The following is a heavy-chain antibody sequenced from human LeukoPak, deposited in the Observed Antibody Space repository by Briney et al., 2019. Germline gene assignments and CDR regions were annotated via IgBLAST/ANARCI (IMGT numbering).Heavy chain of an antibody. J-gene: IGHJ4*02. D-gene: IGHD3-22*01. Sequence: GGSLRLSFAASGFPFSSYAMSWVRRAPGKGLEWVSAISGSGGSTYYADSVKGRLTISRDNSKKTLYLKMNSLSAEDTAVYYCAKARPAVYDSSGYYPYYFDYWGQGTLVTVSS. CDR2: ISGSGGST. CDR1: GFPFSSYA. CDR3: AKARPAVYDSSGYYPYYFDY. V-gene: IGHV3-23*01.